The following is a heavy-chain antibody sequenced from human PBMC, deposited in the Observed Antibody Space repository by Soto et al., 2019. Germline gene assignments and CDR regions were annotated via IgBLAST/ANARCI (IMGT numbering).Heavy chain of an antibody. CDR2: TSNGGNT. J-gene: IGHJ5*02. V-gene: IGHV3-23*01. CDR1: GVPFSSYA. D-gene: IGHD2-15*01. CDR3: AKDFRPGLIVPTKSGFDP. Sequence: GGSVGLSCEASGVPFSSYAMTWVRQGPGKGLEWVSTTSNGGNTEFAECVRGRFTVFRDNSKNTIYLQMSSLRAEDSAIYFCAKDFRPGLIVPTKSGFDPWGQGTPVTVSS.